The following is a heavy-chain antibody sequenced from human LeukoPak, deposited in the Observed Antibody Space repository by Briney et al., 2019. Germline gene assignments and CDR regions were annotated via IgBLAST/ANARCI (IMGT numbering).Heavy chain of an antibody. D-gene: IGHD2-21*02. CDR3: ARDREVCGGDCYDTFDL. J-gene: IGHJ2*01. Sequence: ASVKVSCKASGYTFTYYYMHWVRQAPGQGLEWMGWINPDSGDANYAQSFQGRVTMTRDTSISTAYMELSRLRSDDTAVYYCARDREVCGGDCYDTFDLWGRGTLVTVSS. V-gene: IGHV1-2*02. CDR2: INPDSGDA. CDR1: GYTFTYYY.